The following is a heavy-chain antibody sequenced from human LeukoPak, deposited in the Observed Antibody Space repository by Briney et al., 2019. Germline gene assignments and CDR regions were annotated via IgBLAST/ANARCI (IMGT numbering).Heavy chain of an antibody. V-gene: IGHV1-69*13. CDR1: GGTFSSYA. CDR2: IIPIFGTA. Sequence: ASVKVSCKASGGTFSSYAISWVRQAPGQGLEWMGGIIPIFGTANYAQKFQGRVTITADESTSTAYMELSSLRSEDTAVYYCAREVDSSPSLPGDYWGQGTLVTVSS. J-gene: IGHJ4*02. D-gene: IGHD6-6*01. CDR3: AREVDSSPSLPGDY.